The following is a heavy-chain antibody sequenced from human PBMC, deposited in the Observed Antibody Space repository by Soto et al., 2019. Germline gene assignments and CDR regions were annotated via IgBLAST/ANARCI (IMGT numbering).Heavy chain of an antibody. J-gene: IGHJ4*02. V-gene: IGHV3-23*01. D-gene: IGHD6-19*01. CDR2: TGGSGGST. CDR1: GFTFSSYA. CDR3: AKEKEEWLVGCYFDY. Sequence: EVQLLESGGGLVQPGGSLRLSCAASGFTFSSYAMSWVRQAPGKGLEWVSATGGSGGSTYYADSVKGRFTISRDHSKNTLYLQVNSLRAEDTAVYYCAKEKEEWLVGCYFDYWGQGTLVTVSS.